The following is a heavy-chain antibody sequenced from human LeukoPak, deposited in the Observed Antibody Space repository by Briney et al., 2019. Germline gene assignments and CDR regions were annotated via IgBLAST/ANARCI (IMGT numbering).Heavy chain of an antibody. J-gene: IGHJ4*03. Sequence: SETLSLTCAVYGGSFSRFYWSWIRQSPGKGLEWIAEIDHRGDTNYNPSVKSRVTVSVDTSKNQFSLKVRSLSAADTAVYYCARGATISETGYFDFWGQGTLVTVSS. D-gene: IGHD5-24*01. CDR3: ARGATISETGYFDF. CDR2: IDHRGDT. CDR1: GGSFSRFY. V-gene: IGHV4-34*01.